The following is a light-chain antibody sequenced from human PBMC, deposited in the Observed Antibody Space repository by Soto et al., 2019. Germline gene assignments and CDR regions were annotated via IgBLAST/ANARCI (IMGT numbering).Light chain of an antibody. J-gene: IGLJ1*01. CDR1: SSNIGAGYV. V-gene: IGLV1-40*01. CDR2: GNT. CDR3: QSYDSSLRSYV. Sequence: QSVLTQPPSVSGAPGQRVTISCAGSSSNIGAGYVVNWYQHLPGTAPKLLIYGNTNRPSGVPDRFSGSKASLAITGLQAEDEADYYCQSYDSSLRSYVFGTGT.